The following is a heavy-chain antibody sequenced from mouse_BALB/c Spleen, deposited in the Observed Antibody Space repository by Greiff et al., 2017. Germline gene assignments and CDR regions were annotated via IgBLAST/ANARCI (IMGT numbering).Heavy chain of an antibody. CDR3: ARGEALTGMLAY. J-gene: IGHJ3*01. CDR2: ISSGSSTI. Sequence: EVQVVESGGGLVQPGGSRKLSCAASGFTFSSFGMHWVRQAPEKGLEWVAYISSGSSTIYYADTVKGRFTISRDNPKNTLFLQMTSLRSEDTAMYYCARGEALTGMLAYWGQGTLVTVSA. CDR1: GFTFSSFG. V-gene: IGHV5-17*02. D-gene: IGHD4-1*01.